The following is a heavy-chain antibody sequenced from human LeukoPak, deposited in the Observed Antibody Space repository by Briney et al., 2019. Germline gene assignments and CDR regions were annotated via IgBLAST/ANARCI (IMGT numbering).Heavy chain of an antibody. CDR3: ARETHCGGDCSPHYYYYYMDV. Sequence: PSQTLSLTCTVSGGSISSGSYYWSWIRQPAGKGLEWIGRIYTSGSTNYNPSLKSRVTISVDTSKNQFSLKLSSVTAADTAVYYCARETHCGGDCSPHYYYYYMDVWGKGTTVTVSS. CDR1: GGSISSGSYY. D-gene: IGHD2-21*01. CDR2: IYTSGST. J-gene: IGHJ6*03. V-gene: IGHV4-61*02.